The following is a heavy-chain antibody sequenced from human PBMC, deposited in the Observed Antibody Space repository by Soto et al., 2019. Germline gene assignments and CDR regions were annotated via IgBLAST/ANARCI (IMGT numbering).Heavy chain of an antibody. Sequence: QVQLVQSGAEVKKPGASVKVSCKASGYTFTGYYMHWVRQAPGQGLEWMGWINPNSGGTNYAQKFQGWVTMTRDTSISTAYMELSRLRSDDTAVYYCARGGVGSDRRTHFDYWGQGTLVTVSS. V-gene: IGHV1-2*04. CDR3: ARGGVGSDRRTHFDY. D-gene: IGHD3-10*01. CDR2: INPNSGGT. CDR1: GYTFTGYY. J-gene: IGHJ4*02.